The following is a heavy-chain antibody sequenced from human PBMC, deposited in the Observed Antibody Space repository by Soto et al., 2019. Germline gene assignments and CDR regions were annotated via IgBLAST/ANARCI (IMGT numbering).Heavy chain of an antibody. V-gene: IGHV3-23*01. D-gene: IGHD1-26*01. CDR2: IGDSGAST. CDR1: GFSFSGFA. Sequence: EVLLLESGGGLVQPGGSLRLSCEASGFSFSGFAMNWVRQAPGKGLEWVSAIGDSGASTYYADSVKGRFTISRDNSRNTLYLQLNILRAADTAVYYGDRGVELDVRGNGTRFTVSS. CDR3: DRGVELDV. J-gene: IGHJ6*04.